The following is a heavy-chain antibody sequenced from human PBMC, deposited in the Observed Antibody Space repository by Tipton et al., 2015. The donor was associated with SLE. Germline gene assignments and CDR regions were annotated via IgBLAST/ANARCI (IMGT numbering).Heavy chain of an antibody. V-gene: IGHV4-61*01. Sequence: TLSLTCTVSGGSISSSSYYWSWIRQPPGKGLEWIGYIYYSGSTNYNPSLKSRVTISVDTSKNQFSPKLSSVTAADTAVYYCARDGGWFGELSDFDYWGQGTLVTVSS. CDR1: GGSISSSSYY. CDR3: ARDGGWFGELSDFDY. CDR2: IYYSGST. D-gene: IGHD3-10*01. J-gene: IGHJ4*02.